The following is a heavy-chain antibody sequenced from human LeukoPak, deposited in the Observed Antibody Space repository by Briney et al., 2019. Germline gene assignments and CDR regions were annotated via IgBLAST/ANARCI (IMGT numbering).Heavy chain of an antibody. V-gene: IGHV3-48*01. J-gene: IGHJ6*02. D-gene: IGHD3-3*01. CDR2: ISSSSSTI. Sequence: PGGSLRLSCAASGFTFSSYSMNWVRQAPGKGLEWVSYISSSSSTIYYADSVKGRFTISRDNSKNTLYLQMNSLRAEDTAVYYCARVGSGYGMDVWGQGTTVTVSS. CDR3: ARVGSGYGMDV. CDR1: GFTFSSYS.